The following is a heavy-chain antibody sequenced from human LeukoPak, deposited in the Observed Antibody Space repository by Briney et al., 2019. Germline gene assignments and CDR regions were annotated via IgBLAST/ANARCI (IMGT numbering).Heavy chain of an antibody. Sequence: PSETLSLTCAVYGGSLSGYYWSWIRQPPGKGLEWIGEINHSGSTNYNPSLKSRVTISVDTSKNQFSLKLSSVTAADTAVYYCASGWYGDYWGRGTLVTVSS. CDR3: ASGWYGDY. V-gene: IGHV4-34*01. CDR2: INHSGST. D-gene: IGHD6-13*01. J-gene: IGHJ4*02. CDR1: GGSLSGYY.